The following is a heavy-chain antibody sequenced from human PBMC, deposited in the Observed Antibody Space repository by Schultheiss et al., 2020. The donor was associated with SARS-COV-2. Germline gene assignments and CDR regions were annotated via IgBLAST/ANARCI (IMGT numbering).Heavy chain of an antibody. Sequence: GESLKISCAASGFTFSSYAMSWVRQAPGKGLEWVSAISGSGGSTYYADSVKGRFTISRDNSKNTLYLQMNSLRAEDTAVYYCAKDLRSWYEDYWGQGTLVTVSS. D-gene: IGHD6-13*01. J-gene: IGHJ4*02. CDR3: AKDLRSWYEDY. CDR2: ISGSGGST. V-gene: IGHV3-23*01. CDR1: GFTFSSYA.